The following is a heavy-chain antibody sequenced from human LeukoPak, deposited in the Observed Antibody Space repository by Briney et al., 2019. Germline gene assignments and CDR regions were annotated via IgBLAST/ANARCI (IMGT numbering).Heavy chain of an antibody. D-gene: IGHD3-10*01. Sequence: ASVKVSCKASGYTFNNYYIHWARQAPGRGLEWMGIIDPSGGTTSYAQKFRGRVTMTRDTSTSTVYMELSSLTAEDTAIYYCARGGYGSGILHWFDPWGQGTLVTVCS. CDR3: ARGGYGSGILHWFDP. CDR1: GYTFNNYY. J-gene: IGHJ5*02. CDR2: IDPSGGTT. V-gene: IGHV1-46*02.